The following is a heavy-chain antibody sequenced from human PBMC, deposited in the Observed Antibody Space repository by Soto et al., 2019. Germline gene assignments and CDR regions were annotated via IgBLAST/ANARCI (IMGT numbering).Heavy chain of an antibody. Sequence: QVQLVESGGGVXQXXXXLRLSCAASGLTFSSSAMHWVRQAPGKGLEWVALISYDGSNKYYVDSVKGRFTISRDNSKNTLDLQMNSLREEDTAVYYCAAETKSYFYGMDVWGQGTTVTVSS. V-gene: IGHV3-30*03. J-gene: IGHJ6*02. CDR3: AAETKSYFYGMDV. CDR2: ISYDGSNK. CDR1: GLTFSSSA.